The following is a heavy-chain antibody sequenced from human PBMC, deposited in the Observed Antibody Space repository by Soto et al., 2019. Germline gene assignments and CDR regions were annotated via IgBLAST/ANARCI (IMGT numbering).Heavy chain of an antibody. Sequence: SETLSLTCAVSGGSISSGGYSWSWIRQPPGKGLEWIGYIYYSGSTYYNPSLKSRVTISVDTSKNQFSLNLSSTTATDTAVYYCARGSPFPSTGEFDYWGQGTLVTVSS. CDR1: GGSISSGGYS. V-gene: IGHV4-30-2*05. CDR3: ARGSPFPSTGEFDY. CDR2: IYYSGST. J-gene: IGHJ4*02. D-gene: IGHD1-1*01.